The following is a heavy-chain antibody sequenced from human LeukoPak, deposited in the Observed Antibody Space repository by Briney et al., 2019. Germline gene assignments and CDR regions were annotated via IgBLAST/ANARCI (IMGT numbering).Heavy chain of an antibody. CDR1: GFTFSSYS. D-gene: IGHD6-13*01. J-gene: IGHJ4*02. V-gene: IGHV3-21*01. CDR3: ARDKQQLFSFDY. CDR2: ISSSSSYI. Sequence: PGGSLRLSCAASGFTFSSYSMNWVRQAPGKGLEWVSSISSSSSYIYYADSVKGRFTISRDNAKNSLYLQMNSLRAEDTAVYYCARDKQQLFSFDYWGQGTLVTVSS.